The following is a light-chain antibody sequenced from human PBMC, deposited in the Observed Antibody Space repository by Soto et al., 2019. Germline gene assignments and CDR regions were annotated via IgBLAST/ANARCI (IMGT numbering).Light chain of an antibody. Sequence: QSALTQPRSVSGSPGQSVTISCTGTSSDVGAYNFVSWYQQHPGKAPQLMIYDVTKRPPGVPDRFSGSKSGNTASLIISGIQAQAEADYYCCSYAGSSSAMFGGGTKLTVL. J-gene: IGLJ3*02. CDR2: DVT. V-gene: IGLV2-11*01. CDR1: SSDVGAYNF. CDR3: CSYAGSSSAM.